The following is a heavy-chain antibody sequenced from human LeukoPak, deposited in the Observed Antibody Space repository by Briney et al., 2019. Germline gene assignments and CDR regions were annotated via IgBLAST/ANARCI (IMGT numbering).Heavy chain of an antibody. D-gene: IGHD5-24*01. Sequence: GGSLRLSCAASGFTFSDYWVDWVRQAPGKGLEWVANIKQDGSEKNYLESVKGRFTISGDNAKNSLYLQMNNLRAEDTAVYYCARNRGWQQFDCWGQGTLVTVSS. J-gene: IGHJ4*02. V-gene: IGHV3-7*01. CDR3: ARNRGWQQFDC. CDR2: IKQDGSEK. CDR1: GFTFSDYW.